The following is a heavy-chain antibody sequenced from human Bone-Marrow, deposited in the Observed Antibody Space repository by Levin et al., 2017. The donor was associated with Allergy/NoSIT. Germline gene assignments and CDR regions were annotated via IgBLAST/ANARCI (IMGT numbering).Heavy chain of an antibody. Sequence: GGSLRLSCAASGFTFSDYYMSWIRQAPGKGLEWVSYISSSGSTIYYADSVKGRFTISRDNAKNSLYLQMNSLRAEDTAVYYCARDQATLGFVVVVAARPDAFDIWGQGTMVTVSS. J-gene: IGHJ3*02. V-gene: IGHV3-11*01. D-gene: IGHD2-15*01. CDR2: ISSSGSTI. CDR3: ARDQATLGFVVVVAARPDAFDI. CDR1: GFTFSDYY.